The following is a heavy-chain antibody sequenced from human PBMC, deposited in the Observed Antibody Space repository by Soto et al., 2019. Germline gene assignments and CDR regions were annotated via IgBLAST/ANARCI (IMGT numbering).Heavy chain of an antibody. CDR2: IYYRGST. D-gene: IGHD1-1*01. Sequence: SETLSLTCTVSGGSISSYYWSWIRQPPGKGLEWIGYIYYRGSTNYNPSLKSRVTISVDTSKNQFSLKLSSVTAADTAVYYCARRLERRMGYYYYYYMDVWGKGTTVTVSS. V-gene: IGHV4-59*08. CDR1: GGSISSYY. CDR3: ARRLERRMGYYYYYYMDV. J-gene: IGHJ6*03.